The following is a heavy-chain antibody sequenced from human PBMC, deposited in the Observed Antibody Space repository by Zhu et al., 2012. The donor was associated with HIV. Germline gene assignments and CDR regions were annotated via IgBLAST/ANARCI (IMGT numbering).Heavy chain of an antibody. CDR2: IYYRGST. Sequence: QVQLQESGPGLVKPSETLSLTCTVSGGSISSSSYYWGWIRQPPGKGLEWIGSIYYRGSTYYNPSLKSRVTISVDTSKNQFSLKLSSVTAADTAVYYCAKTRTSGWYSHAFDIWGQRENGHRLF. D-gene: IGHD6-19*01. J-gene: IGHJ3*02. V-gene: IGHV4-39*01. CDR1: GGSISSSSYY. CDR3: AKTRTSGWYSHAFDI.